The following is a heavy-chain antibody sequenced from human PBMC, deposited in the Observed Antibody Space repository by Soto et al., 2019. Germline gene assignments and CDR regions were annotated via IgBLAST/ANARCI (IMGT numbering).Heavy chain of an antibody. V-gene: IGHV3-30*18. CDR2: ISYDGSNK. J-gene: IGHJ6*02. CDR3: AKDGYYYDSSGYQHPYYYGMDV. CDR1: GFTFSSYG. D-gene: IGHD3-22*01. Sequence: PRGSLRLSCAASGFTFSSYGMHWVRQAPGKGLEWVAVISYDGSNKYYADSVKGRFTISRDNSKNTLYLQMNSLRAEDTAVYYCAKDGYYYDSSGYQHPYYYGMDVWGQGTTVTVSS.